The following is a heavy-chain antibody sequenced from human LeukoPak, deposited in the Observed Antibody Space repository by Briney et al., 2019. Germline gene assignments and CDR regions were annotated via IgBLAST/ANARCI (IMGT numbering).Heavy chain of an antibody. CDR1: GYTFTGYY. J-gene: IGHJ4*02. Sequence: ASVKVSCRASGYTFTGYYMHCVRPAPGQGLEWMGWINPNSGGTNYAQKFQGRVTMTRDTSISTAYMELSRLRSDDTAVYYCAREGGLRSGSPSGGFDYWGQGTLVTVSS. V-gene: IGHV1-2*02. CDR2: INPNSGGT. D-gene: IGHD6-6*01. CDR3: AREGGLRSGSPSGGFDY.